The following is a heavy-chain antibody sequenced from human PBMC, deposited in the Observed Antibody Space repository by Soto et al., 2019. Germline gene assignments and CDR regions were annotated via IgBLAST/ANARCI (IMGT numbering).Heavy chain of an antibody. CDR2: INHSGST. V-gene: IGHV4-34*01. CDR3: ARDKITCLFDY. J-gene: IGHJ4*02. D-gene: IGHD3-10*01. CDR1: GGSFSGYY. Sequence: QVQLQQWGAGLLKPSETLSLTCAVYGGSFSGYYWTWIRRPPGTGLEWIGEINHSGSTNYNPSLKSRVTISVDTSKNQFSLKLPSVTAADTAVYYCARDKITCLFDYWGQGTLVTVSS.